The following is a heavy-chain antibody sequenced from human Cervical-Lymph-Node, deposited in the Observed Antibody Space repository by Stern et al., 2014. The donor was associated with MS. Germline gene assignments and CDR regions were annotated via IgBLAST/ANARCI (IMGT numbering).Heavy chain of an antibody. V-gene: IGHV3-21*01. D-gene: IGHD3-10*01. Sequence: EVQLVESGGGLIKPGGSLRLSCAASGFSISNFDMNWVRQAPGKGLEWVSYISSSDDNIYYADSVRGRFAISRDSAKNSLYLQMNSLRAEDTAVYYCARQFAFWGQGTLVTVSS. CDR2: ISSSDDNI. J-gene: IGHJ4*02. CDR1: GFSISNFD. CDR3: ARQFAF.